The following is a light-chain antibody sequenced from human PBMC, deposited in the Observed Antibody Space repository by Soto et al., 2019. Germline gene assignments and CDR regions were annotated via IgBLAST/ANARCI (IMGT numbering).Light chain of an antibody. J-gene: IGKJ1*01. Sequence: EIMMTQSPATLSVSPGERVTLSCRASQSVGNNLAWYRQKPGQAPRLLIHGASTRHSGIPGRFSGSGSGTEFTLTISSLQSEDFAVYYCQQHDSWPRTFGQGTKVDIK. CDR1: QSVGNN. V-gene: IGKV3-15*01. CDR3: QQHDSWPRT. CDR2: GAS.